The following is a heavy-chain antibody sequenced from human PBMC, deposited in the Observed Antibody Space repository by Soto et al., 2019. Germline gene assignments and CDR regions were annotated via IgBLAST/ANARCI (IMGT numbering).Heavy chain of an antibody. Sequence: GSLRLSCAASGFTFTNYWMTWVRQAPGKGLEWVANIKQDGSEKYYVDSVKGRFTISRDNAKNSLLLLMNSLRAEDTAVYYCARVLRITGTTAFDPWGQGTLVTVSS. CDR1: GFTFTNYW. V-gene: IGHV3-7*03. CDR3: ARVLRITGTTAFDP. D-gene: IGHD1-7*01. CDR2: IKQDGSEK. J-gene: IGHJ5*02.